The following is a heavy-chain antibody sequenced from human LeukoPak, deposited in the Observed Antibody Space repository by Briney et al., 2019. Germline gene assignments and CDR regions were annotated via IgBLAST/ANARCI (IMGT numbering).Heavy chain of an antibody. V-gene: IGHV4-34*01. D-gene: IGHD4-17*01. J-gene: IGHJ4*02. CDR2: INHSGST. CDR1: GGSFSGYY. CDR3: AREGDYVYYFDY. Sequence: KPSETLSLTCAVYGGSFSGYYWSWIRQPPGKGLEWIGEINHSGSTNYNPSLKSRVTISVDTSKNQFSLKLSSVTAADTAVYYCAREGDYVYYFDYWGQGTLVTVSS.